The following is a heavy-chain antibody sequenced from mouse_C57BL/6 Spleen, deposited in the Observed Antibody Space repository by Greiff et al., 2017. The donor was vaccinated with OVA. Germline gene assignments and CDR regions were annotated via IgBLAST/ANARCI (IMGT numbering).Heavy chain of an antibody. D-gene: IGHD1-1*02. CDR2: IRNKANGYTT. V-gene: IGHV7-3*01. CDR1: GFTFTDYY. CDR3: ARSLYGGYFDY. J-gene: IGHJ2*01. Sequence: EVQRVESGGGLVQPGGSLSLSCAASGFTFTDYYMSWVRQPPGKALEWLGFIRNKANGYTTEYSASVKGRFTISRDNFQSILYLQMNALRAEDSATYYCARSLYGGYFDYWGQGTTLTVSS.